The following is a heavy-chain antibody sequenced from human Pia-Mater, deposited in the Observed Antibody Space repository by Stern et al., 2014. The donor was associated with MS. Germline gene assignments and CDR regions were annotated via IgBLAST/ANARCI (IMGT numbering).Heavy chain of an antibody. J-gene: IGHJ4*02. Sequence: QVQLQESGPGLVKPSETLSLTCTVSGGSISSSSYYWGWIRQPPGKGLEWIGSIYYSGSPYYNPSLTSRVPISVAKSTHQLSLKLSSVTAADTAVYYCDGYASWVDYWGQGTLVTVSS. CDR2: IYYSGSP. D-gene: IGHD5-18*01. CDR1: GGSISSSSYY. V-gene: IGHV4-39*01. CDR3: DGYASWVDY.